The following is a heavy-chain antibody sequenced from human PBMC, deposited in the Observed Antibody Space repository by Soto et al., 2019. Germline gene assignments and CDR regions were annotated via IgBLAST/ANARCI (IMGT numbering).Heavy chain of an antibody. CDR1: GASLSDNY. CDR2: INHSGNT. CDR3: ARGRREFDA. J-gene: IGHJ5*02. Sequence: QVHLQQWGAGLLKPSETLSLTCAVYGASLSDNYCNWLRQPPGKGLEWIGEINHSGNTNYNPSLRSRVTISIDTSKNQLSLNLRSVSAADTAGYYCARGRREFDAWGQGTPVTVSS. V-gene: IGHV4-34*01.